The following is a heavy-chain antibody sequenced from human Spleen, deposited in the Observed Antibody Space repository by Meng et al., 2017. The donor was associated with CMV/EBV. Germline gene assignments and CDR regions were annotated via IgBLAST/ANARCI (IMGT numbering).Heavy chain of an antibody. V-gene: IGHV1-18*01. Sequence: ASVKVSCKASCYTFTSYGISWVRQAPGQGLEWMGWISAYNGNTNYAQKLQGRVTMTTDTSTRTDYMELRSLRSDDTAVYYCARDWTVWMTAVSPPGYWGQGTLVTVSS. CDR2: ISAYNGNT. CDR3: ARDWTVWMTAVSPPGY. D-gene: IGHD4-11*01. J-gene: IGHJ4*02. CDR1: CYTFTSYG.